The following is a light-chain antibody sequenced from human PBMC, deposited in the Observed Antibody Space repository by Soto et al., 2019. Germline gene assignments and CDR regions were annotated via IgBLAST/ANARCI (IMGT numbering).Light chain of an antibody. J-gene: IGKJ1*01. CDR3: QQYYSYPRT. Sequence: AIRMTQSPSSLSASTGDRVTITCRASQGISSYLAWYQQKPGKAPKLLIYAASTLQSGVPSRFSGSGSGTDFTLPISCLQAEDFASDYCQQYYSYPRTFGQGTKVEIK. CDR1: QGISSY. CDR2: AAS. V-gene: IGKV1-8*01.